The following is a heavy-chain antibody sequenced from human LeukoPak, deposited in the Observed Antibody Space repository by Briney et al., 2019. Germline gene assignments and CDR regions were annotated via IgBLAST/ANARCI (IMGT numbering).Heavy chain of an antibody. D-gene: IGHD3-9*01. CDR2: IYSGGST. CDR3: ARDPSDYDILTGYIPP. Sequence: PGGSLRISCAASGFTVNSNCMNWVRQAPGKGLEWVSVIYSGGSTYYADSVKGRFTISRDNSKNTLYLQMNSLRAEDTAVYYCARDPSDYDILTGYIPPWGQGTLVTVSS. J-gene: IGHJ5*02. CDR1: GFTVNSNC. V-gene: IGHV3-66*01.